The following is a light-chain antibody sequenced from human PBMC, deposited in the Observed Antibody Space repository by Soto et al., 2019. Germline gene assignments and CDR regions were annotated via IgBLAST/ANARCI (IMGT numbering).Light chain of an antibody. Sequence: EIVLTQSPATLSFSPGEIATLSCRASQSVSSYLAWYQQKPGQAPRLLIYDATNRATGIPARFSGSGSGTDVSLTISSLEPEDFAVYYCQQRSNWPRTFGQGTKVEIK. CDR3: QQRSNWPRT. V-gene: IGKV3-11*01. J-gene: IGKJ1*01. CDR1: QSVSSY. CDR2: DAT.